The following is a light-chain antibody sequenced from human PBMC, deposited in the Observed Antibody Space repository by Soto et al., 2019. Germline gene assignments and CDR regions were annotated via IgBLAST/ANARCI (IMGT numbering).Light chain of an antibody. Sequence: EIQMTQSPSSLSAYVGDRVTITCRASQGISNYLAWYQQKPGKAPKLLIYGVSTLQSGVPSRFSGSRSGTDFTLSISSLQPEDVATYYCQQYNSAHTWTFGQGTKVEIK. V-gene: IGKV1-27*01. CDR2: GVS. J-gene: IGKJ1*01. CDR3: QQYNSAHTWT. CDR1: QGISNY.